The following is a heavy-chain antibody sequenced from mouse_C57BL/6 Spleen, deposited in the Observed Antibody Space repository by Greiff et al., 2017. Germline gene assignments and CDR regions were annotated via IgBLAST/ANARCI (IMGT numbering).Heavy chain of an antibody. Sequence: EVQGVESGGGLVKPGGSLKLSCAASGFTFSDYGMHWVRQAPEKGLEWVAYISSGSSTIYYADTVKGRFTFSRDNAKHTLFLQMTSLRAEDTAMCYCARQDYDDEGYAMDYGGRGTSGTVSS. D-gene: IGHD2-4*01. CDR1: GFTFSDYG. V-gene: IGHV5-17*01. CDR2: ISSGSSTI. J-gene: IGHJ4*01. CDR3: ARQDYDDEGYAMDY.